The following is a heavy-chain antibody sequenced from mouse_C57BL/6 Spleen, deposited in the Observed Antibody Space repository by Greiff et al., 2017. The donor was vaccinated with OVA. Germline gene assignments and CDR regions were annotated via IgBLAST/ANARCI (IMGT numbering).Heavy chain of an antibody. CDR2: ISSGSSTI. CDR3: ATDDFDY. Sequence: EVKLEESGGGLVKPGGSLKLSCAASGFTFSDYGMHWVRQAPEKGLEWVAYISSGSSTIYYADTVKGRFTISRDNAKNTLFLQMTSLRSEDTAMYYCATDDFDYWGQGTTLTVSS. V-gene: IGHV5-17*01. CDR1: GFTFSDYG. J-gene: IGHJ2*01.